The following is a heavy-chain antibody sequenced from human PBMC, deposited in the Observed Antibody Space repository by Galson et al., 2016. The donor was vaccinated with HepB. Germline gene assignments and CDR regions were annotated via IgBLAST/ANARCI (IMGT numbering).Heavy chain of an antibody. CDR3: VSPYGSWTEAACDI. J-gene: IGHJ3*02. V-gene: IGHV4-39*06. D-gene: IGHD3-10*01. Sequence: SETLSLTCTVSGGPISSTLYQWGWFRQPPGKGLEWIGSIYYNEDTYYHPSLKSRLTISVDTSKNRFALKLNSVTAADTAVYYCVSPYGSWTEAACDIWGQGTMVTVSS. CDR2: IYYNEDT. CDR1: GGPISSTLYQ.